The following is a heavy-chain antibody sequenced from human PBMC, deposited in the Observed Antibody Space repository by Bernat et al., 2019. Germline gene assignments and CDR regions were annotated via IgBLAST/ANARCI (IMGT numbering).Heavy chain of an antibody. CDR1: GYTFTTYW. CDR2: IYPGDSDT. D-gene: IGHD1-7*01. Sequence: EVQLVQSGGEVKKPGESLKISCQGSGYTFTTYWIGWVRQMPGKGLEWMGIIYPGDSDTRYSPSFQGEVSQSAETSVSTAYLQWGGLKASETGMYYCARRGGITGTKYGMDVWGQGTTVTV. J-gene: IGHJ6*02. V-gene: IGHV5-51*01. CDR3: ARRGGITGTKYGMDV.